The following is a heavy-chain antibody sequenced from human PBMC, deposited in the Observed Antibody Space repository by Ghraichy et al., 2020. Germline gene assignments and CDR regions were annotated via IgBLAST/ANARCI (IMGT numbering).Heavy chain of an antibody. V-gene: IGHV3-33*01. CDR1: GFIFSTYG. Sequence: GGSLRHSCAASGFIFSTYGMHWVRQAPGKGLEWLAIIWYDGKNKYYADSVRGRFTLSRDNYKNTVYLQMDSLTEEDTALYYCARVLAAATNYAMDVWGQGTMVTVSS. CDR3: ARVLAAATNYAMDV. D-gene: IGHD6-13*01. J-gene: IGHJ6*02. CDR2: IWYDGKNK.